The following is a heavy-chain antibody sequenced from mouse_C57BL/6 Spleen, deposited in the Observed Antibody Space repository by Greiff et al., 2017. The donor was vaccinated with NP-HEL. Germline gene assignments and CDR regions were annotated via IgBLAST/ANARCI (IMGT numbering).Heavy chain of an antibody. CDR3: TRVATVATGDY. D-gene: IGHD1-1*01. V-gene: IGHV1-15*01. Sequence: VQLQQSGAELVRPGASVTLSCKASGYTFTDYEMHWVKQTPVHGLEWIGAIDPETGGTASNQKFKGKAILTADKSSSTAYMELRSLTSEDSAVYYCTRVATVATGDYWGQGTTLTVSS. CDR1: GYTFTDYE. CDR2: IDPETGGT. J-gene: IGHJ2*01.